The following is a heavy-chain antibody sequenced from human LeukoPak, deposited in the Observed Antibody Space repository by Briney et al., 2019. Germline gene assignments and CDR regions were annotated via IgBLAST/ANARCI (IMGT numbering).Heavy chain of an antibody. Sequence: SETLSLTCAVYGGSFSGFYWSWIRQPPGEGLEWIGEINPSGGTNFKPSLKSRVTISVDTSKIQFSLKLSSVTAEDTAVYYGARGGGGSFVRYYYYYYMDVWGKGTTVTVSS. V-gene: IGHV4-34*01. CDR3: ARGGGGSFVRYYYYYYMDV. J-gene: IGHJ6*03. CDR1: GGSFSGFY. D-gene: IGHD1-26*01. CDR2: INPSGGT.